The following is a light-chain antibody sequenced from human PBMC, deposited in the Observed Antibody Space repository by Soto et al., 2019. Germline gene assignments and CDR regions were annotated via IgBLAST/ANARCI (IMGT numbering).Light chain of an antibody. CDR3: SSYAGSNSVV. CDR2: EVS. CDR1: SSDVGGYNH. J-gene: IGLJ2*01. V-gene: IGLV2-8*01. Sequence: QSALTQPPSASGSPGQSVTISCTGTSSDVGGYNHVSWYQHHPGKAPKLMIYEVSKRPSGVPDRFSGSKSGNTASLTVSGLQAEDEADYYCSSYAGSNSVVFGGGTKPTVL.